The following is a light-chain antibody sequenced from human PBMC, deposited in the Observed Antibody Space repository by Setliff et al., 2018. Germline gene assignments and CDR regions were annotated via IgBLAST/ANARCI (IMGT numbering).Light chain of an antibody. Sequence: QSALTQPPSASGSPGQSITISCTGTGSDVGTSKYVSWYQQHPGKAPKLIIYDVTTRPSGVSNRFSGSKSGNTASLTISGLQAEDEADYYCSIHRSRGYVFGTGTKVTV. CDR2: DVT. J-gene: IGLJ1*01. CDR1: GSDVGTSKY. V-gene: IGLV2-14*03. CDR3: SIHRSRGYV.